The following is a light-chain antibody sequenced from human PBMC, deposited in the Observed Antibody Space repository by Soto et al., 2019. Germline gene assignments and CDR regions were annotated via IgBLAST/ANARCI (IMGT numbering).Light chain of an antibody. Sequence: SLLAPPPPPPRAPRQAVPTSFPWNRRGVGDYKHVSWYQQHPGKAPKLIVYEVNKRPSGVPDRFSGSKSYNMASLTVSGLQAEDEADYYCSSYAGSNTYVFGTGTKVTVL. CDR1: RRGVGDYKH. V-gene: IGLV2-8*01. J-gene: IGLJ1*01. CDR2: EVN. CDR3: SSYAGSNTYV.